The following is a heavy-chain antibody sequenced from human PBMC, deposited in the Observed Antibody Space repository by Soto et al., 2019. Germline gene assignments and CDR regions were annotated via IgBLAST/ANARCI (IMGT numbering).Heavy chain of an antibody. J-gene: IGHJ1*01. D-gene: IGHD1-26*01. V-gene: IGHV1-2*02. CDR3: AKEGAVGATPMKYFQH. CDR1: GYTFTGYY. CDR2: INPNSGGT. Sequence: QVHLVQSGAEVKKPGASVKVSCKASGYTFTGYYIYWVRQAPGQGLEWMGWINPNSGGTNYAQKFQGRVTITRDTSISTAYMELSRLRSDDTALYYCAKEGAVGATPMKYFQHWGQGTLVTVSS.